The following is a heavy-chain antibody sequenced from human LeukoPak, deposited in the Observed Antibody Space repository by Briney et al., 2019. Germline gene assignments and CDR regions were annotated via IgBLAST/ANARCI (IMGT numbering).Heavy chain of an antibody. J-gene: IGHJ4*02. CDR1: GGSITSYY. Sequence: PSETLSLTCTVSGGSITSYYWSWIRQPPGKGLEWIGYIHHSGSTNHNPSLRSRVTISVDTSRNQLSLELSPVTAADTAVYYCARATAGTGYYFDFWGQGALVSVSS. V-gene: IGHV4-59*01. CDR2: IHHSGST. CDR3: ARATAGTGYYFDF. D-gene: IGHD6-13*01.